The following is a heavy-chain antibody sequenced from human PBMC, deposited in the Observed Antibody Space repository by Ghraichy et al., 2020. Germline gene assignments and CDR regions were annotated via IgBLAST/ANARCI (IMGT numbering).Heavy chain of an antibody. D-gene: IGHD4-17*01. J-gene: IGHJ6*02. CDR3: AKDHYGDYNYYYGMDV. CDR1: GFTFSSYA. V-gene: IGHV3-23*01. Sequence: GGSLRLSCAASGFTFSSYAMSWVRQAPGKGLEWVSAISGSGGSTYYADSVKGRFTISRDNSKNTLYLQMNSLRAEDTAVYYCAKDHYGDYNYYYGMDVWGQGTTVTVSS. CDR2: ISGSGGST.